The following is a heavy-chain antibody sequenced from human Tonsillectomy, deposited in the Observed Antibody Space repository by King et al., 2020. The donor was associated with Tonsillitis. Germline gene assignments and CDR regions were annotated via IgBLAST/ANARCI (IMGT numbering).Heavy chain of an antibody. CDR1: GYTFINNV. CDR3: ARDAGGKIGYVWDL. V-gene: IGHV7-4-1*02. Sequence: QLVQSGSELKKPGASLRLSCKASGYTFINNVINWVRQAPGQGLEWVGWINTNTGNRKYAQGFTGRFVFSLDTSVSTAYLQISSLQTEDTSIYYCARDAGGKIGYVWDLGGQGTLCTLSS. J-gene: IGHJ5*02. D-gene: IGHD5-12*01. CDR2: INTNTGNR.